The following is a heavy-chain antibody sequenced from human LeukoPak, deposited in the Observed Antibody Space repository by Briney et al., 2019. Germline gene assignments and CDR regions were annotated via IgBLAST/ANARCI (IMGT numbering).Heavy chain of an antibody. CDR1: GYTLTELS. D-gene: IGHD4-17*01. CDR2: FDPEDGET. V-gene: IGHV1-24*01. Sequence: ASVKVSCKVSGYTLTELSMHWVRQAPGKGLEWMGGFDPEDGETIYAQKFQGRVTMTEDTSTDTAYMELSSLRSEDTAAYYCATPTVTTDLYYFDYWGQGTLVTVSS. CDR3: ATPTVTTDLYYFDY. J-gene: IGHJ4*02.